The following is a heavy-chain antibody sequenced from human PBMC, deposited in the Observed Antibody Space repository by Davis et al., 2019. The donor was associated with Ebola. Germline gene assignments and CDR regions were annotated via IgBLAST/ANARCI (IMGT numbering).Heavy chain of an antibody. CDR3: ARDMVVPAAGKYYYYGMDV. J-gene: IGHJ6*02. Sequence: GESLKISCAASGFTFSSYWMSWVRQAPGKGLEWVANIKQDGSEKYYADSVKGRFTISRDNSKNTLYLQMNSLRAEDTAVYYCARDMVVPAAGKYYYYGMDVWGQGTTVTVSS. D-gene: IGHD2-2*01. CDR1: GFTFSSYW. CDR2: IKQDGSEK. V-gene: IGHV3-7*01.